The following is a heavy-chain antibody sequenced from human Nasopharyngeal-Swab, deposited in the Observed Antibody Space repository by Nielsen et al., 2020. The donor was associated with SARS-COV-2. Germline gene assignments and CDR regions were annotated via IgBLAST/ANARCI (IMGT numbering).Heavy chain of an antibody. D-gene: IGHD3-10*01. CDR3: ATDYYGSGSYYNLYYYYGMDV. V-gene: IGHV3-48*02. CDR1: GFTFSSYS. J-gene: IGHJ6*02. Sequence: GESLKISCAASGFTFSSYSMNWVRQAPGKGLEWVSYISSSSSTIYYADSVKGRFTISRDNAKNSLYLQMNSLRDEDTAVYHCATDYYGSGSYYNLYYYYGMDVWGQGTTVTVSS. CDR2: ISSSSSTI.